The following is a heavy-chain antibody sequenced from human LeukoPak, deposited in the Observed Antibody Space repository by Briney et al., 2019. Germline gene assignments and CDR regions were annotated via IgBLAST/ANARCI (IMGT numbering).Heavy chain of an antibody. D-gene: IGHD3-10*01. CDR3: ARDITDLNWFDP. Sequence: GASAKVSCKASGYTFTSYGISWVRQAPGQGLEWMGWISAYNGNTNYAQKLQRRVTMTTDTSTSTAYMELRSLRSDDTAVYYRARDITDLNWFDPWGQGTLVTVSS. J-gene: IGHJ5*02. CDR2: ISAYNGNT. V-gene: IGHV1-18*01. CDR1: GYTFTSYG.